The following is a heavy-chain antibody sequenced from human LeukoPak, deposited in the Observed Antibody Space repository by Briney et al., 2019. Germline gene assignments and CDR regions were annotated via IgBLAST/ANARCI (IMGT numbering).Heavy chain of an antibody. Sequence: PGGSLRLSCAASGFTFSSYAMSWVRQAPGKGLEWVSAISGSGGSTYYADSVKGRFTISRDNSKNTLYLQMNSLRAEDTAVYYCAKAEAVAGTRFWVRWGKVRDFVFDYWGQGTLVTVSS. CDR2: ISGSGGST. V-gene: IGHV3-23*01. CDR1: GFTFSSYA. D-gene: IGHD6-19*01. CDR3: AKAEAVAGTRFWVRWGKVRDFVFDY. J-gene: IGHJ4*02.